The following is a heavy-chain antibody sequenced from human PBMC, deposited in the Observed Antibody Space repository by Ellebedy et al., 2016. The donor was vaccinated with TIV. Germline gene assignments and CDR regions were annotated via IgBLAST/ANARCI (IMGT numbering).Heavy chain of an antibody. D-gene: IGHD3/OR15-3a*01. J-gene: IGHJ4*02. CDR3: ARSPRTGDFDY. V-gene: IGHV1-2*02. Sequence: ASVKVSCKASGYTFTDYWLHWLRHAPGQRLEWMGWINTNTGGTNYAPKFQGRSTMTRDTSIRTVYMELSSLRSDDTAVYYCARSPRTGDFDYWGQGTLVTVSS. CDR2: INTNTGGT. CDR1: GYTFTDYW.